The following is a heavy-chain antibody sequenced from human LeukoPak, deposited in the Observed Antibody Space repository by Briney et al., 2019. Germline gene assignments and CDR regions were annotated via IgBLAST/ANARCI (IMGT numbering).Heavy chain of an antibody. D-gene: IGHD3-10*01. Sequence: ASVKVSCKASGYTFTSYDINWVRQATGQGLEWMGWMNPNSGNTGYAQKFQGRVTMTRDTSISTAYMELSSLRSEDTAVYYCARDIHGSGNYNTNWFDPWGQGTLVTVSS. J-gene: IGHJ5*02. CDR3: ARDIHGSGNYNTNWFDP. CDR1: GYTFTSYD. V-gene: IGHV1-8*01. CDR2: MNPNSGNT.